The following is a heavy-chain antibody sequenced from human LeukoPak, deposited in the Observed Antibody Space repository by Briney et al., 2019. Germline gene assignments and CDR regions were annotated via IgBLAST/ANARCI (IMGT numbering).Heavy chain of an antibody. V-gene: IGHV4-59*01. CDR2: IYYSGST. Sequence: PSETLSLTCTVSGGSISSYYWSWIRQPPGKGLEWIGYIYYSGSTNYNPSLKSRVTISVDTSKNQFSLKLSSVTAADTAVYYCARGRTHSEKLSRNDIVVVPAARNLAGNWFDPWGQGTLVTVSS. CDR3: ARGRTHSEKLSRNDIVVVPAARNLAGNWFDP. J-gene: IGHJ5*02. CDR1: GGSISSYY. D-gene: IGHD2-2*01.